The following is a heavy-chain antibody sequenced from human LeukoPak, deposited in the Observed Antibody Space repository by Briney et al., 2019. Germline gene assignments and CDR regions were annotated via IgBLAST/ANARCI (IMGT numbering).Heavy chain of an antibody. Sequence: PGRSLRLSCAASGFTFSSYAMHWVRQAPGKGLEWVAVISYDGSSKYYADSVKGRFTISRDNSKNTLYLQMNSLRAEDTAVYYCAKTYLTGSIYGMDVWGQGTTVTVSS. V-gene: IGHV3-30-3*02. D-gene: IGHD3-9*01. CDR1: GFTFSSYA. CDR3: AKTYLTGSIYGMDV. J-gene: IGHJ6*02. CDR2: ISYDGSSK.